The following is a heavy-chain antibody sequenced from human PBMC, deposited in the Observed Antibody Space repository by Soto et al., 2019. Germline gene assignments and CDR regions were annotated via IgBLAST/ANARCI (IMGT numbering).Heavy chain of an antibody. Sequence: GSLRLSCAASGFTFSSYSMNWVRQAPGKGLEWVSSISSGSSYIYYADSVKGRFTISRDNAKNSLYLQMNSLRAEDTAVYYCVTAGSHQGAGVWGQGTTVTVSS. D-gene: IGHD3-10*01. J-gene: IGHJ6*02. CDR3: VTAGSHQGAGV. V-gene: IGHV3-21*01. CDR1: GFTFSSYS. CDR2: ISSGSSYI.